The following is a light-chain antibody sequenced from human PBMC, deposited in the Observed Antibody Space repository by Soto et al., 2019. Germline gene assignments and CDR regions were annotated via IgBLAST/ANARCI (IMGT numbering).Light chain of an antibody. Sequence: QPVLTQPASVSGSPGQSITISCTGTSNDVGDYNYVSWYQQHPGKAPKLMIYDVSNRPSGVSNRFSGSKSGNTASLTISGLQAEDEAHYFCSSYTTSSALGVFGTGTKLTVL. V-gene: IGLV2-14*01. CDR3: SSYTTSSALGV. J-gene: IGLJ1*01. CDR1: SNDVGDYNY. CDR2: DVS.